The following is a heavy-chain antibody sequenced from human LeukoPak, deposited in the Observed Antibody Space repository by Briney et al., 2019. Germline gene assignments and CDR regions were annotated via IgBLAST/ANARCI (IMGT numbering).Heavy chain of an antibody. CDR3: ARGPSITLVRGGQWYYYMDL. V-gene: IGHV1-69*05. CDR2: IIPIFGTA. Sequence: SVKVSCKASGGTFSSYAISWVRQAPGQGLEWMGGIIPIFGTANYAQKFQGRVTMTRDTSTNTVYMELSSLRSEDTAVYYCARGPSITLVRGGQWYYYMDLWGKGTTVTISS. J-gene: IGHJ6*03. CDR1: GGTFSSYA. D-gene: IGHD3-10*01.